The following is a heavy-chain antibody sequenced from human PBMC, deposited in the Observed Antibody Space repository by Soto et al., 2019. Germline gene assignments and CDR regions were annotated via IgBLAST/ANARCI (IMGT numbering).Heavy chain of an antibody. V-gene: IGHV3-74*01. Sequence: PGESLKISCAASGFTFSSYWMHWVRQAPGKGLVWVSRINRDGSSINYADSARGRVTISRDNAKNTLYLQVNGLRAEDTAVYYCAREIATIGEYYFDYWGQGILVTVSS. D-gene: IGHD6-13*01. CDR2: INRDGSSI. J-gene: IGHJ4*02. CDR1: GFTFSSYW. CDR3: AREIATIGEYYFDY.